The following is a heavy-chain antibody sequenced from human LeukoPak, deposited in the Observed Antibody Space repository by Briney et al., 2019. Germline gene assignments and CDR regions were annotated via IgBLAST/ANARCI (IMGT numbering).Heavy chain of an antibody. CDR2: ISSSGSTI. V-gene: IGHV3-11*04. Sequence: GGSLRLSCAASGFTFSDYYMSWIRQAPGKGLEWVSYISSSGSTIYYADSVKGRFTISRDNAKNSLYLQMNSLRAEDTAIYYCANGRYFGESAEFDYWGQGTLVTVSS. J-gene: IGHJ4*02. CDR3: ANGRYFGESAEFDY. CDR1: GFTFSDYY. D-gene: IGHD3-10*01.